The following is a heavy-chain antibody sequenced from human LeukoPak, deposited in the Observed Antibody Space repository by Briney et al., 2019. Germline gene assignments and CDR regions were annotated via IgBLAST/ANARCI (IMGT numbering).Heavy chain of an antibody. CDR3: ARDPPLGYCSSTSCNNFDY. D-gene: IGHD2-2*02. CDR2: INPNSGGT. J-gene: IGHJ4*02. V-gene: IGHV1-2*02. Sequence: GASVKVSCKASGYTFIGYYMHWVRQAPGQGLEWMGWINPNSGGTNYAQKFQGRVTMTRDTSISTAYMELSRLRSDDTAVYYCARDPPLGYCSSTSCNNFDYWGQGTLVTVSS. CDR1: GYTFIGYY.